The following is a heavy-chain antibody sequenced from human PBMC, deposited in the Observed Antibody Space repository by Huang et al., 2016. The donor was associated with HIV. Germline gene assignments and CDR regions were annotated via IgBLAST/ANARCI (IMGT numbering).Heavy chain of an antibody. V-gene: IGHV1-3*04. J-gene: IGHJ4*02. CDR3: ARDPHVFVAGPFFDC. CDR2: IDTDKSDT. D-gene: IGHD3-10*02. CDR1: GYTFTNFA. Sequence: VQLVQSGAEVKKPGASVKVSCKASGYTFTNFAIHWVRQAPGPRLEWMGWIDTDKSDTRYSQRFQGKLTITRDTSARTAYMELSSLRSEDTAVYYCARDPHVFVAGPFFDCWGQGTLVTVSS.